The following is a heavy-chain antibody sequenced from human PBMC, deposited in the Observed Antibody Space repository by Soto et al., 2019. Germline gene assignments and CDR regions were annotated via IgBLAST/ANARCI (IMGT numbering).Heavy chain of an antibody. V-gene: IGHV3-66*01. CDR2: TYSGGTT. J-gene: IGHJ4*02. CDR1: GLTVSSNY. Sequence: EVQLVESGGGLVQPGGSLRLSCAASGLTVSSNYMSWVRQAPGKGLEWVSVTYSGGTTNYADSVKGRFTISRDSSKNTYYLQMNSLKADDTAVYYCARWVVASGGLDYWGRGTLVTVSS. D-gene: IGHD2-15*01. CDR3: ARWVVASGGLDY.